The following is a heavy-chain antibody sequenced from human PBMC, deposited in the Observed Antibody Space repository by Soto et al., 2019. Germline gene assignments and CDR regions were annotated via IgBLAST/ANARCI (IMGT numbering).Heavy chain of an antibody. D-gene: IGHD3-3*01. Sequence: SETLSLTCAVSGASITSTYWWNWLRQTPGKGLEWIGEIYHTGSTNYNPSLESRATISVDTSKNQFSLRLTSVTAADTAVYYCASNYYDFWSDYIFWGQGSLVTVSS. CDR1: GASITSTYW. CDR3: ASNYYDFWSDYIF. CDR2: IYHTGST. V-gene: IGHV4-4*02. J-gene: IGHJ4*01.